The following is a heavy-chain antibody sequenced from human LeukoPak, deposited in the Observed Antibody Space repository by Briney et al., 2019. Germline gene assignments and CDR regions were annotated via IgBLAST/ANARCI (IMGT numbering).Heavy chain of an antibody. CDR2: ISSNGGST. CDR3: AKVRRSCTGSICNFDS. Sequence: PGGSLRLSCAASGFTFSSYAMHWVRQAPGKGLEYVSAISSNGGSTYYANSVKGRFTISRDNSKNTLYLQMNSLRPEDAAVYYCAKVRRSCTGSICNFDSWGQGTLVTVSS. J-gene: IGHJ4*02. D-gene: IGHD2-8*02. CDR1: GFTFSSYA. V-gene: IGHV3-64*01.